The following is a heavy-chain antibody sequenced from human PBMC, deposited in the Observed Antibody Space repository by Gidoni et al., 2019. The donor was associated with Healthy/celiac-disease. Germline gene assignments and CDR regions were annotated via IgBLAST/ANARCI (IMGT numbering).Heavy chain of an antibody. V-gene: IGHV3-33*01. J-gene: IGHJ4*02. D-gene: IGHD1-26*01. CDR2: IWYDGSNK. Sequence: QVQLVASGGGVVQPGRSLRLSCAASGFTFSSYGMHWVRQAPGKGLEWVAVIWYDGSNKYYADSVKGRFTISRDNSKNTLYLQMNSLRAEDTAVYYCARVVGGRELLSDYWGQGTLVTVSS. CDR3: ARVVGGRELLSDY. CDR1: GFTFSSYG.